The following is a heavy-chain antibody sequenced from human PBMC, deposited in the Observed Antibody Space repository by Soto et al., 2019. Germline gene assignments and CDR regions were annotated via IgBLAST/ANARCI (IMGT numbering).Heavy chain of an antibody. CDR3: ASRRGGSYYSPHDAFDI. CDR2: ISAYNGNT. Sequence: GASVKVSCKASGYTFTSYGISWVRQAPGQGLEWMGWISAYNGNTNYAQKLQGRVTMTTDTSTSTAYMELRSLRSDDTAVYYCASRRGGSYYSPHDAFDIWGQGTMVTVSS. V-gene: IGHV1-18*04. D-gene: IGHD1-26*01. CDR1: GYTFTSYG. J-gene: IGHJ3*02.